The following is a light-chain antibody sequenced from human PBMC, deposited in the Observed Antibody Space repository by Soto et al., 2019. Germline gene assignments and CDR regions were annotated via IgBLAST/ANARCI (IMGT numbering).Light chain of an antibody. CDR2: KAS. CDR3: HQANSFPRT. J-gene: IGKJ1*01. V-gene: IGKV1-12*01. Sequence: TLMTQSPSFVSASIGDRVMITCRASRDVSTWLAWYQQKPGQAPKLLISKASNLQSGVPSRFSGSGSGREFTLTISELQPDDYATYFCHQANSFPRTFGQGTTV. CDR1: RDVSTW.